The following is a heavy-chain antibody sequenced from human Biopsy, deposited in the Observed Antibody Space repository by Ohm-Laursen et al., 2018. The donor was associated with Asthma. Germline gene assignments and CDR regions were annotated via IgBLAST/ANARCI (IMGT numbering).Heavy chain of an antibody. D-gene: IGHD2-21*02. CDR1: GGSIDSGDYS. Sequence: SQTLSLTWAVSGGSIDSGDYSWTWIRQSPGVGLEWNGYIYRNGDTYYNPTLKNRVTISIDRSKNQFSLRLSSVTAADTAVYYCARGWNCGGDCYSLDSWGQGTLVTVSS. J-gene: IGHJ4*02. CDR2: IYRNGDT. CDR3: ARGWNCGGDCYSLDS. V-gene: IGHV4-30-2*06.